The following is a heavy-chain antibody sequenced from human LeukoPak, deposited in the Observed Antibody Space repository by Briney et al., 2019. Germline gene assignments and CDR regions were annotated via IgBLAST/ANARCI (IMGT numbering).Heavy chain of an antibody. V-gene: IGHV4-34*01. CDR1: GGSFSGYY. Sequence: SETLSLTCAVYGGSFSGYYWSWIRQPPGKGLEWIGEINHSGSTNYNPSLKSRVTISVDTSKNQFSLKLSSVTAADTAVYYCAGGSWYFTGFDPWGQGTLVTVSS. CDR3: AGGSWYFTGFDP. D-gene: IGHD3-9*01. J-gene: IGHJ5*02. CDR2: INHSGST.